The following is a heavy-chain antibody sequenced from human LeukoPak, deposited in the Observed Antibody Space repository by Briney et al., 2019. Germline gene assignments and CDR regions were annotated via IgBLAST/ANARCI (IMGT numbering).Heavy chain of an antibody. CDR1: GYTFTSYY. V-gene: IGHV1-46*01. J-gene: IGHJ4*02. Sequence: GASVKVSCKASGYTFTSYYMHWVRQAPGQGLEWMGIINPSGGSTSYAQKFQGRVTMTRDTSTSTVYMELSSLRSEDTAVYYRARDSLPYDILTGYYLPRHYFDYWGQGTLVTVSS. D-gene: IGHD3-9*01. CDR2: INPSGGST. CDR3: ARDSLPYDILTGYYLPRHYFDY.